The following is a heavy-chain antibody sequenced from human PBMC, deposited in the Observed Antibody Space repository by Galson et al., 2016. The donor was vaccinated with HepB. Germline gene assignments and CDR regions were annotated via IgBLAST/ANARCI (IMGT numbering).Heavy chain of an antibody. V-gene: IGHV3-23*01. J-gene: IGHJ5*02. Sequence: SLRLSCAATGLTFSNYAMTWVRQAPGKGLEWVSSISGDTTTTYYADSVKGRFTTSRGNSKNTFYLQMNSLRAEDTASYYCAKGGGSTWYISPHFVDPWGQGTLVTVSS. D-gene: IGHD6-13*01. CDR1: GLTFSNYA. CDR3: AKGGGSTWYISPHFVDP. CDR2: ISGDTTTT.